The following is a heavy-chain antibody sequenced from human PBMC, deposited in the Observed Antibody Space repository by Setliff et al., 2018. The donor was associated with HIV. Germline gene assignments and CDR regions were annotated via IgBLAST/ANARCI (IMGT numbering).Heavy chain of an antibody. CDR3: AKVGA. CDR2: INGNGQTT. V-gene: IGHV3-64D*08. CDR1: GFTFSSFS. J-gene: IGHJ4*02. Sequence: GGSLRLSCAASGFTFSSFSMHWVRQAPGKGLQYVAGINGNGQTTYYGDSVKGRFTISRDNSKNTLSLQLNSLRPEDTAVYYCAKVGAWGQGTLVTVSS.